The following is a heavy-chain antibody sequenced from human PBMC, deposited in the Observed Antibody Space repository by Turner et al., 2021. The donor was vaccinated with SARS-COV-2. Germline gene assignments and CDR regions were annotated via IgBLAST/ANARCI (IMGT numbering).Heavy chain of an antibody. CDR1: GFTFSTYA. V-gene: IGHV3-23*01. D-gene: IGHD6-13*01. Sequence: EVQLLESGGGLVQPGGSLRLSCAASGFTFSTYAMNWVRQSPGKGLGWVSGISGRGESIYYADPVKGRFTISRDNSKNTVHLQMNSLRADDPAVYYCAKDGWSSSSRGAVDLWGHGTMVTVSS. CDR2: ISGRGESI. J-gene: IGHJ3*01. CDR3: AKDGWSSSSRGAVDL.